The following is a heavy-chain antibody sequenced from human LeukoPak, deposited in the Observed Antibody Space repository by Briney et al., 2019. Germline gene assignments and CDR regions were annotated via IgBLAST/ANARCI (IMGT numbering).Heavy chain of an antibody. CDR3: TFGCSSTSCYVWADGGNYYYGMDV. CDR1: GFTFGDYA. CDR2: IRSKAYGGTK. V-gene: IGHV3-49*04. D-gene: IGHD2-2*01. J-gene: IGHJ6*04. Sequence: GGSLRLSCTASGFTFGDYAMSWVRQAPGKGLEWVGFIRSKAYGGTKEYAASVKGRFTISRDDSKSIAYLQMNSLKTEDTAVYYCTFGCSSTSCYVWADGGNYYYGMDVWGKGTTVTVSS.